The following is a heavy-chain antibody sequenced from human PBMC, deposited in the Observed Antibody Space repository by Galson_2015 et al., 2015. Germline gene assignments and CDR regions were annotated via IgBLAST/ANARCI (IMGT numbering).Heavy chain of an antibody. CDR3: ARVRGARGVIQPLYYYYYGMDV. V-gene: IGHV3-30-3*01. J-gene: IGHJ6*02. D-gene: IGHD3-10*01. CDR2: ISYDGSNK. CDR1: GFTFSSYA. Sequence: SLRLSCAASGFTFSSYAMHWVRQAPGKGLEWVAVISYDGSNKYYADYVKGRFTISRDNSKNTLYLQMNSLRAEDTAVYYCARVRGARGVIQPLYYYYYGMDVWGQGTTVTVSS.